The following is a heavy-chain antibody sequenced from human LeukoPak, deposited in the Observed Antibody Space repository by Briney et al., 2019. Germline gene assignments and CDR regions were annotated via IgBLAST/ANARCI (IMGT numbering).Heavy chain of an antibody. V-gene: IGHV3-23*01. Sequence: GRSLRPSCVASAFTFSYYAMSWVRQAPGKGLEWVSAISGSGGSSYYADSAKGRFTISRDNSKNTLYLQMNSLRAEDTAVYYCAKEWDYWGQGTQVTVSS. CDR1: AFTFSYYA. CDR3: AKEWDY. CDR2: ISGSGGSS. J-gene: IGHJ4*02.